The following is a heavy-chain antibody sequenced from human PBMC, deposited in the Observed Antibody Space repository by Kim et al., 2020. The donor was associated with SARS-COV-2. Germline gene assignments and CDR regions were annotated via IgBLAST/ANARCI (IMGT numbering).Heavy chain of an antibody. V-gene: IGHV4-59*13. J-gene: IGHJ6*02. D-gene: IGHD6-6*01. Sequence: SETLSLTCTVSGGSIRTYYWTWIRQSPGKGLEWIGYIYHSGSTNYNPSLKSRLTISVDTSKNQFSLKLSSVTAADTAVYYCARVWEAARRGFASYYGMDVWGQGTTVTVSS. CDR1: GGSIRTYY. CDR2: IYHSGST. CDR3: ARVWEAARRGFASYYGMDV.